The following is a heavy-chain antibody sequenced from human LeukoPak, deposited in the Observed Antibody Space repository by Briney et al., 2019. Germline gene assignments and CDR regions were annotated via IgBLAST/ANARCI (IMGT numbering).Heavy chain of an antibody. Sequence: GESLRLSCAASGFTFSSYGMHWVRQAPGKGLEWVAVIWYDGSNKYYADSVKGRFTISRDNSKNTLYLQMNSLRAEDTAVYYCATAPFGMDVWGQGTTVTVSS. V-gene: IGHV3-33*01. J-gene: IGHJ6*02. CDR3: ATAPFGMDV. CDR1: GFTFSSYG. CDR2: IWYDGSNK.